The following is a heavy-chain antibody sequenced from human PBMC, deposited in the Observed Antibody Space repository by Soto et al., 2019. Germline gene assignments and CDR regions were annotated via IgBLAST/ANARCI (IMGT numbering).Heavy chain of an antibody. V-gene: IGHV4-61*01. D-gene: IGHD6-19*01. J-gene: IGHJ6*02. CDR2: IYYSGSN. CDR1: GGSVSSGSYY. Sequence: QVQLQESGPGLVKPSETLSLTCTVSGGSVSSGSYYWSWIRQPPGKGLEWIGYIYYSGSNNYNPCPQSRVTRSVATTKNQSSLQLSSVTAADTAVYYCARGIEGWYQGRYYCGMNVWGQGTTVTVSS. CDR3: ARGIEGWYQGRYYCGMNV.